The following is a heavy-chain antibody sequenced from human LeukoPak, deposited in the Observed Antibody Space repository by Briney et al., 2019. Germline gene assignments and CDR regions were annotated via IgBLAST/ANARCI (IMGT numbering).Heavy chain of an antibody. CDR2: IYYSGST. V-gene: IGHV4-39*01. D-gene: IGHD3-22*01. CDR3: ARHSYYYDSSGLNADAFDI. Sequence: SETLSLTCTVSGGSIRSSSYYWGWICQPPGKGLEWIGSIYYSGSTYYNPSLKSRVTISVDTSKKQFSLKLSSVTAADTAVYYCARHSYYYDSSGLNADAFDIWGQGAMVTVSS. CDR1: GGSIRSSSYY. J-gene: IGHJ3*02.